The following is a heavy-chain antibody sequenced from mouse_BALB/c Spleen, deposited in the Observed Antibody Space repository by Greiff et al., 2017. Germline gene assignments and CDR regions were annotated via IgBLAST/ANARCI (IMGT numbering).Heavy chain of an antibody. CDR2: IRNKANGYTT. J-gene: IGHJ1*01. D-gene: IGHD1-1*02. V-gene: IGHV7-3*02. CDR3: ARAYYDGPWYFDV. CDR1: GFTFTDYY. Sequence: EVKLVESGGGLVQPGGSLRLSCATSGFTFTDYYMSWVRQPPGKALEWLGFIRNKANGYTTEYSASVKGRFTISRDNSQSILYLQMNTLRAEDSATYYCARAYYDGPWYFDVWGAGTTVTVAS.